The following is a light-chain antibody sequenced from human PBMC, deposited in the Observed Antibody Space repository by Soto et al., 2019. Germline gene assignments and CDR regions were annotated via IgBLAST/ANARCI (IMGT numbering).Light chain of an antibody. V-gene: IGKV3-20*01. CDR2: GAS. CDR1: QSLGSGY. J-gene: IGKJ1*01. Sequence: EIVLTQSPGTLSLSPGERATLSCRASQSLGSGYLAWYQHKPGQAPRLLFHGASSRATGIPDRFSGSGSGTDFTLIIRRLEPEDFAVYYCQHYGSSPWTFGQGTKVEIK. CDR3: QHYGSSPWT.